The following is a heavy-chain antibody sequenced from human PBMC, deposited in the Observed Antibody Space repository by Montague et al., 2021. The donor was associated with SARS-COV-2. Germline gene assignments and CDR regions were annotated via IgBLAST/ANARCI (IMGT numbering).Heavy chain of an antibody. CDR1: GFTFDDYA. D-gene: IGHD6-6*01. V-gene: IGHV3-43*02. Sequence: SLRLSCAASGFTFDDYAMHWVRQAPGKGLEWVSLISGDGGSTYYADSVKGRFTISRDNSKNSLYLQMNSLRTEDTALYYCARRALYSSSYAFDIWSQGTMVTVSS. CDR2: ISGDGGST. CDR3: ARRALYSSSYAFDI. J-gene: IGHJ3*02.